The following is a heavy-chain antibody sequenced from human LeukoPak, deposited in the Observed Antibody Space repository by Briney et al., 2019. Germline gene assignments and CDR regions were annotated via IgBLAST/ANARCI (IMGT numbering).Heavy chain of an antibody. CDR2: IYYSGST. Sequence: SETLSLTCTVSGGSISSYYWSWIRQPPGKGLEWIGYIYYSGSTNYNPSLKSRVTISVDTSKNQFSLKLSSVTAAGTAVYYCARDGSPDAFDIWGQGTMVTVSS. CDR3: ARDGSPDAFDI. CDR1: GGSISSYY. V-gene: IGHV4-59*01. J-gene: IGHJ3*02. D-gene: IGHD1-26*01.